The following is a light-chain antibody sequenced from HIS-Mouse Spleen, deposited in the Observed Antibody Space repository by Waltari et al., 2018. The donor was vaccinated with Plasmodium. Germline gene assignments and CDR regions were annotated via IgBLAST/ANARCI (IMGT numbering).Light chain of an antibody. J-gene: IGLJ2*01. CDR2: QDS. Sequence: SYELTQPPSVSVSPGQTASITCSGDKLGDKYACWYQQKPGQSPVLVIYQDSKRPSGCAARFSRSNSGNTATLTISGTQAMDEADYYGQAWDSSTVVFGGGTKLTVL. CDR3: QAWDSSTVV. V-gene: IGLV3-1*01. CDR1: KLGDKY.